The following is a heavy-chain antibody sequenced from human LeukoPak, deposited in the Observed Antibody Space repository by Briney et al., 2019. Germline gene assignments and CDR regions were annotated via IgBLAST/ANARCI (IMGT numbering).Heavy chain of an antibody. CDR1: GYTFTSYG. Sequence: ASVKVSCKASGYTFTSYGISWVRQATGQGLEWMGWISAYNGNTNYAQKLQGRVTMTTDTSTSTAYMELRSLRSDDTAVYYCARGQHDYGDYGDAFDIWGQGAMVTVSS. CDR3: ARGQHDYGDYGDAFDI. J-gene: IGHJ3*02. V-gene: IGHV1-18*01. D-gene: IGHD4-17*01. CDR2: ISAYNGNT.